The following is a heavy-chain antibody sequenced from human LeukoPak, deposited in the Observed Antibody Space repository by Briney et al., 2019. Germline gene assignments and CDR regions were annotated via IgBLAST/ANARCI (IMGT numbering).Heavy chain of an antibody. D-gene: IGHD3-22*01. V-gene: IGHV3-7*01. CDR1: GFTFSNFW. Sequence: PGGSLRLSCAASGFTFSNFWMSWVRQAPGKGPEWVANIKQDGSEKYYVDSVKGRFTISRDNAKNSLYLQMSSLRGDDTALYYCASEDNTGSSAYWGQGTLVTVSS. J-gene: IGHJ4*02. CDR2: IKQDGSEK. CDR3: ASEDNTGSSAY.